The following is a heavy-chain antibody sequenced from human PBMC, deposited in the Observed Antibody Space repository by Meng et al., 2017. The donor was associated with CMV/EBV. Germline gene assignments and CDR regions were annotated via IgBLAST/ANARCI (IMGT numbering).Heavy chain of an antibody. J-gene: IGHJ4*02. Sequence: GGSLRLSCAASGFTFSSYSMNWVRQAPGKGREWVSSISSSSSYIYYADSVKGRFTISRDNAKNSLYLQMNSLRAEDTAVYYCARDSAEVTIAVAGRVSFDYWGQGTLVTVSS. CDR1: GFTFSSYS. CDR2: ISSSSSYI. D-gene: IGHD6-19*01. CDR3: ARDSAEVTIAVAGRVSFDY. V-gene: IGHV3-21*01.